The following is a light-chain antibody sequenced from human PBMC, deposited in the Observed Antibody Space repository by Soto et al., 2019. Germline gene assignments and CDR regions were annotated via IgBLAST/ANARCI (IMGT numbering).Light chain of an antibody. V-gene: IGKV3-20*01. CDR1: QSVSSN. J-gene: IGKJ5*01. Sequence: DIVMTQSPATLSVSPGERATLSCRASQSVSSNLAWYQQKPGQAPRLLIYGASSRATGIPDRFSGSGSGTDFTLTISRLEPEDVAVYYCQQYAPSPAITFGQGTRLEIK. CDR3: QQYAPSPAIT. CDR2: GAS.